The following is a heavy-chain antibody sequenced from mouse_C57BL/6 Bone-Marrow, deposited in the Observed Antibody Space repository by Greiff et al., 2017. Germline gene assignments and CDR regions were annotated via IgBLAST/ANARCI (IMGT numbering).Heavy chain of an antibody. CDR2: IYPGDGDT. Sequence: LVESGAELVKPGASVKISCKASGYAFSSYWMTWVKQRPGKGLEWIGQIYPGDGDTNYNGKFKGKATLTADKSSSTAYMQLSSLTSEDSAVYFCAGYGYFDVWGTGTTVTVAS. CDR1: GYAFSSYW. V-gene: IGHV1-80*01. J-gene: IGHJ1*03. CDR3: AGYGYFDV.